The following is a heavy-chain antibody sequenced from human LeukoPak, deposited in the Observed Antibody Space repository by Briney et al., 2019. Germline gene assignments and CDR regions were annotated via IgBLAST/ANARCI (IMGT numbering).Heavy chain of an antibody. CDR2: IWYDGSNK. D-gene: IGHD3-16*02. Sequence: GRSLRLSCAASGFTFSSYGMHWVRQAPGKGLEWVAVIWYDGSNKYYADSVKGRFTISRDNAKNSLYLQMNSLRAEDTAVYYCARGPIYYDYVWGSYRHGVDFDYWGQGTLVTVSS. V-gene: IGHV3-33*01. CDR1: GFTFSSYG. CDR3: ARGPIYYDYVWGSYRHGVDFDY. J-gene: IGHJ4*02.